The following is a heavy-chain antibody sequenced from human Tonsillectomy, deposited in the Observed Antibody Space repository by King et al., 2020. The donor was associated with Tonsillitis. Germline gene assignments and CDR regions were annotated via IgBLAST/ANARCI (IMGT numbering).Heavy chain of an antibody. Sequence: HVQLVESGGGVVQPGRSRRLSCAASGFTFSTYGIHWVRQAPGKGLEWVALISYHGRNKYYADSVKGRFSISRDNSKNTLYLQMNSLRAEDTAVYYCTRGPDYDILTGPNFYYYGMDVWGQGTTVTVSS. V-gene: IGHV3-33*05. CDR2: ISYHGRNK. CDR1: GFTFSTYG. J-gene: IGHJ6*02. CDR3: TRGPDYDILTGPNFYYYGMDV. D-gene: IGHD3-9*01.